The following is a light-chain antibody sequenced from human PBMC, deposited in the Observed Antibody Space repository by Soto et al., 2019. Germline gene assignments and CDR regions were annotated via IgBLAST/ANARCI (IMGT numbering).Light chain of an antibody. CDR2: DVS. V-gene: IGLV2-11*01. CDR3: SSFVGPYTYV. Sequence: QSALTQPRSVSGSPGQSVTISCTGTSSDVGAYDYVSWYQHHPGKAPKVTIYDVSNRPSGVPDRFSGSKSGNTASLTISGLQPEDEADYYCSSFVGPYTYVFGTGTKVTVL. J-gene: IGLJ1*01. CDR1: SSDVGAYDY.